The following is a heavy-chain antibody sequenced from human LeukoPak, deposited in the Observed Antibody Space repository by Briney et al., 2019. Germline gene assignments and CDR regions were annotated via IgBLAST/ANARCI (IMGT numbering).Heavy chain of an antibody. V-gene: IGHV4-34*01. Sequence: PSETLSLTCAVYGGSFSGYYWSWIRQPPGKGLEWIGEINHSGSTNYNPSLKSRVTISVDTSKNQFSLKLSSVTAADTAVYYCARLRIAAAGRSGHYYYGMDVWGLGTTVTVSS. CDR3: ARLRIAAAGRSGHYYYGMDV. D-gene: IGHD6-13*01. CDR1: GGSFSGYY. J-gene: IGHJ6*02. CDR2: INHSGST.